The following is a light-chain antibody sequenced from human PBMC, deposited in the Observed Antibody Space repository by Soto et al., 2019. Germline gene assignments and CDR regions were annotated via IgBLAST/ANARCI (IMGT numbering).Light chain of an antibody. Sequence: QSMVTQPPSASGALGQRVTISCTGSSSNIGAGYDVHWYQQFPGSAPRLLIFSNNNRPSGVPDRFSGSKSGTSASLDISGIQAYDEADYYCQSFDTRLNSVVFGGGTKLTVL. J-gene: IGLJ2*01. CDR2: SNN. V-gene: IGLV1-40*01. CDR1: SSNIGAGYD. CDR3: QSFDTRLNSVV.